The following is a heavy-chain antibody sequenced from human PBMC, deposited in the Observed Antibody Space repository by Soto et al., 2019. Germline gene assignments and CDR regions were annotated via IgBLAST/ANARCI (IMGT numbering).Heavy chain of an antibody. Sequence: GGSLRLSCASSGFTFSDYYMSWIRQAPGKGLEWLSYISPGSRYPAYADSVKGRFTISRDNARRSLSLQMNSLTVDDTAIYYCVRGGGGGLFDPWGQGSMVTVSS. CDR2: ISPGSRYP. CDR1: GFTFSDYY. D-gene: IGHD2-15*01. V-gene: IGHV3-11*06. CDR3: VRGGGGGLFDP. J-gene: IGHJ5*02.